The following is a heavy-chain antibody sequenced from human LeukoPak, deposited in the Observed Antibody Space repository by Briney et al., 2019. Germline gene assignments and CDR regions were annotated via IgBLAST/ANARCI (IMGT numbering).Heavy chain of an antibody. J-gene: IGHJ4*02. CDR3: ARDLESGSCSFDY. V-gene: IGHV3-30*03. D-gene: IGHD2-15*01. Sequence: GGSLRLSCAASGFTFSSYGMHWVRQAPGKGLEWVAVISYDGSNKYYADSVKGRFTISRDNSKNTLYLQMNSLRAEDTAVYYCARDLESGSCSFDYWGQGTLVTVSS. CDR2: ISYDGSNK. CDR1: GFTFSSYG.